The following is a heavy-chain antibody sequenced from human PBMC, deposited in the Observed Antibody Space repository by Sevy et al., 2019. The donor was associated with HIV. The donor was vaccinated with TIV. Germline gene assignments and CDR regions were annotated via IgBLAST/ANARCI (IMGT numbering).Heavy chain of an antibody. J-gene: IGHJ4*02. CDR2: ISNDGTHT. Sequence: GGSLRLSCTASGFTFGDYAMSWFRQAPGKGLVWVSRISNDGTHTSDADSVKGRFTISRDNAKNTLYLQMNSLRAEDTAVYYCASDTNGYFDLDYWGQGVLVTVSS. CDR1: GFTFGDYA. V-gene: IGHV3-74*01. CDR3: ASDTNGYFDLDY. D-gene: IGHD3-22*01.